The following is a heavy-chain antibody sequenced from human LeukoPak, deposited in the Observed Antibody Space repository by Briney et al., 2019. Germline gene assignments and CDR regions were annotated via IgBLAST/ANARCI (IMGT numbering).Heavy chain of an antibody. CDR2: ISSSGSYT. CDR3: ARVQRSGIVVNWFDP. Sequence: PGGSLRLSCAASGFTFSDFYMTWICQAPGKGLEWVSYISSSGSYTNYADSVKGRFTISRDNAKNSLYLQMNSLGAEDTAVYYCARVQRSGIVVNWFDPWGQGTLVIVSS. J-gene: IGHJ5*02. D-gene: IGHD3-22*01. V-gene: IGHV3-11*05. CDR1: GFTFSDFY.